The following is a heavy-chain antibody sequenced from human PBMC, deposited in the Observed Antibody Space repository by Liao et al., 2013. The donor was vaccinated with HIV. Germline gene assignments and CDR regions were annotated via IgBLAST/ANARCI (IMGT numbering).Heavy chain of an antibody. CDR3: ARDGSHYGGKAPWYFDL. CDR1: GGSISSYY. D-gene: IGHD4-23*01. Sequence: QLQLQESGPGLVKPSETLSLTCTVSGGSISSYYWSWIRQPAGKGLEWIGRIYTSEGTNYNPSLKSRVTMSVDTSKRQLSLRLNSVTAADTATYYCARDGSHYGGKAPWYFDLWAVAPWSLSPQ. CDR2: IYTSEGT. J-gene: IGHJ2*01. V-gene: IGHV4-4*07.